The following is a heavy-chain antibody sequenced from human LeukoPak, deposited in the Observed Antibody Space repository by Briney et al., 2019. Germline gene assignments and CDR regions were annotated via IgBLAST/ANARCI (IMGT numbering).Heavy chain of an antibody. V-gene: IGHV1-18*01. CDR3: ARLVPEPRKTRSSGYEPFDY. D-gene: IGHD5-12*01. CDR2: ISEYNGNT. Sequence: GASVKVSCKASGYTFTSYGISWVRQAPGQGVEGMGWISEYNGNTNYAQKLQGRVTITADKSTSTAYMELSSLRSEDTAVYYCARLVPEPRKTRSSGYEPFDYWGQGTLVTVSS. J-gene: IGHJ4*02. CDR1: GYTFTSYG.